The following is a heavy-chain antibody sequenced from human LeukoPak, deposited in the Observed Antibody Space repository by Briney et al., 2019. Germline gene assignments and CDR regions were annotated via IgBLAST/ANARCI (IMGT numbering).Heavy chain of an antibody. V-gene: IGHV3-74*01. CDR2: IRSDGSDT. D-gene: IGHD2/OR15-2a*01. Sequence: GGSLRLSCAASGFTFSDTWMHWVSHAPGGRLVGVSRIRSDGSDTRYAESVKGRFTISRDNAKNTLYLQMNSLRAEDTAVYYCARDWFHAIDYWGQGTLVTVSS. CDR1: GFTFSDTW. CDR3: ARDWFHAIDY. J-gene: IGHJ4*02.